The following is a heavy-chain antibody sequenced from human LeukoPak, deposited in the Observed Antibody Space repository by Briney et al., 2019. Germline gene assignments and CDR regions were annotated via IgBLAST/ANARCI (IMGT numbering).Heavy chain of an antibody. CDR1: GGSISSYY. D-gene: IGHD2-2*01. Sequence: PSETLSLTCTVSGGSISSYYWSWIRQPPGKGLEWIGYIYHSGSTYYNPSLKSRVTISVDRSKNQFSLKLSSVTAADTAVYYCASFKIGYCSSTSCFGGGWFDPWGQGTLVTVSS. J-gene: IGHJ5*02. CDR3: ASFKIGYCSSTSCFGGGWFDP. CDR2: IYHSGST. V-gene: IGHV4-59*12.